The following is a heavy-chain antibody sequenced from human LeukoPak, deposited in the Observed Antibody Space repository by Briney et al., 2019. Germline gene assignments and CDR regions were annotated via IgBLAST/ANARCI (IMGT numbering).Heavy chain of an antibody. J-gene: IGHJ6*03. CDR1: GFTFSSYW. Sequence: PGGSLRLSCAASGFTFSSYWMHWVRQAPGKGRVWVSRINSDGSSTSYADSVTGRFTISRDNAKNTLYLQMNSLRAEDTAVYYCASATYYYYMDVWGKGTTVTVSS. V-gene: IGHV3-74*01. CDR2: INSDGSST. CDR3: ASATYYYYMDV.